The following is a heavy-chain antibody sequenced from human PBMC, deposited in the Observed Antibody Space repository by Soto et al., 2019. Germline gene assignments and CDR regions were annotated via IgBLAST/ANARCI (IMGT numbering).Heavy chain of an antibody. V-gene: IGHV2-26*01. Sequence: QVTLKESGPVLVKPTETLTLTCTVSGFSLSNARMGVSWIRQPPGKALEWLAHIFSNDEKSYSTSLKSRLTISXPTXKXQVVLTMTNMDPVDTATYYCARIATIAVAGIGWFDPWGQGTLVTVSS. CDR1: GFSLSNARMG. J-gene: IGHJ5*02. CDR3: ARIATIAVAGIGWFDP. CDR2: IFSNDEK. D-gene: IGHD6-19*01.